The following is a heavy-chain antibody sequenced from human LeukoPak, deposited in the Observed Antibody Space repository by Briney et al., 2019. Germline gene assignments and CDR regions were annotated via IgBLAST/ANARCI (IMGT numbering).Heavy chain of an antibody. D-gene: IGHD3-16*02. CDR3: AKGIVGFDY. Sequence: GGSLRLSCAASGSTFDDYAMHWVRQAPGKGLEWVSGISWNSGSIGYADSVKGRFTISRDNAKNSLYLQMNSLRAEDTALYYCAKGIVGFDYWGQGTLVTVSS. V-gene: IGHV3-9*01. J-gene: IGHJ4*02. CDR1: GSTFDDYA. CDR2: ISWNSGSI.